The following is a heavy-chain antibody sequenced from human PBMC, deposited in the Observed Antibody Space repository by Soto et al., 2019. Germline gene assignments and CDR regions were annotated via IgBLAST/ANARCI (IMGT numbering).Heavy chain of an antibody. CDR2: IKSKTDGGTT. Sequence: GGSLRLSCAASGFTFSNAWMSWVRQAPGKGLEWVGRIKSKTDGGTTDYAAPVKGRFTISRDDSKNTLYLQMNSLKTEDTAVYYCTTGGPNWGSGAFDIWGQGTMVTVSS. J-gene: IGHJ3*02. CDR1: GFTFSNAW. D-gene: IGHD7-27*01. CDR3: TTGGPNWGSGAFDI. V-gene: IGHV3-15*01.